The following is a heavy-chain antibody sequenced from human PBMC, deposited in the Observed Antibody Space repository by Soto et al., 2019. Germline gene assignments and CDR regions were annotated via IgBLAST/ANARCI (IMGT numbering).Heavy chain of an antibody. J-gene: IGHJ2*01. Sequence: SETLSLTCTVSGGSISSSSYYWGWIRQPPGKGLERIGSIYYSGSTYYNPSLKSRVTISVDTSKNQFSLKLSSVTAADTAVYYCARPRARGGWRNWYFDLWGRGTLVTVSS. D-gene: IGHD6-19*01. V-gene: IGHV4-39*01. CDR3: ARPRARGGWRNWYFDL. CDR2: IYYSGST. CDR1: GGSISSSSYY.